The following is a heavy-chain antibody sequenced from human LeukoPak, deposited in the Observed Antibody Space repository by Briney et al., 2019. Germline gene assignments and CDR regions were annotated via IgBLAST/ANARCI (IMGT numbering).Heavy chain of an antibody. CDR1: GFTFSSYS. CDR2: ISSSSSYI. J-gene: IGHJ4*02. CDR3: ARVVGSGRGY. V-gene: IGHV3-21*01. D-gene: IGHD2-8*02. Sequence: GGSLRLSCAASGFTFSSYSMTWVRQAPGKGLEWVSSISSSSSYIYYADSVKGRFTISRDNAKNSLYLQMNSLRAEDTAVYYCARVVGSGRGYWGQGTLVTVSS.